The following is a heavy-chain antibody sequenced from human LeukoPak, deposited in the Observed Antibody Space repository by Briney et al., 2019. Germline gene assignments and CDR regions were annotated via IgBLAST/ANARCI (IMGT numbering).Heavy chain of an antibody. CDR1: GFTLSSFS. D-gene: IGHD4/OR15-4a*01. CDR3: ARVGAETAFDY. Sequence: GGSLRLSCAASGFTLSSFSMHWGRQSPGRGLEYVSAINYKGGTTYYADSVKGRFTISRDNSKNTLYLQMASLRDEDMAVYYCARVGAETAFDYWGQGTLVTVSS. CDR2: INYKGGTT. J-gene: IGHJ4*02. V-gene: IGHV3-64*02.